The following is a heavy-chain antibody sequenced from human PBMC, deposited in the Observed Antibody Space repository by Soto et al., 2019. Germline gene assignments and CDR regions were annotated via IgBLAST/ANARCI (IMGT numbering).Heavy chain of an antibody. J-gene: IGHJ4*02. CDR1: GFIFSGSA. CDR3: IRTLVSGQNSPIY. D-gene: IGHD3-3*01. Sequence: VGSLRLSCAASGFIFSGSAMHWVRQASGKGLEWVGRIRSKADSYATVYAASVKGRFTISRDDSKNTAYLQMNSLKTEDTAVYYCIRTLVSGQNSPIYWGQGTLVTVSS. V-gene: IGHV3-73*01. CDR2: IRSKADSYAT.